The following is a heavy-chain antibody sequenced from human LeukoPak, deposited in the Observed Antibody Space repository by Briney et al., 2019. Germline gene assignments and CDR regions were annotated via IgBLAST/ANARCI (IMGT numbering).Heavy chain of an antibody. Sequence: GASVKVSCKASGYTFTGYYMHWVRQAPGQGLEWMGWINPNSGGTNYAQKFQGRVTMTRDTSISTAYMELSRLRSDDTAVYYCARGRRYYGSGSLFGSYYYYYYMDVWGKGTTVTISS. J-gene: IGHJ6*03. V-gene: IGHV1-2*02. D-gene: IGHD3-10*01. CDR3: ARGRRYYGSGSLFGSYYYYYYMDV. CDR2: INPNSGGT. CDR1: GYTFTGYY.